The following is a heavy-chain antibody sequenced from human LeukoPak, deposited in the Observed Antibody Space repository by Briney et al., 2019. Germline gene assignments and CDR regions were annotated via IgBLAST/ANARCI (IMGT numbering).Heavy chain of an antibody. CDR3: ARDLGGWSQFDY. J-gene: IGHJ4*02. D-gene: IGHD6-19*01. CDR2: ISGGGGST. V-gene: IGHV3-23*01. Sequence: GGSLRLSCAASGFTFSSYTMSWVRRAPGKGLEWVSAISGGGGSTYYADSVKGRFTISRDNSKNTLYLQMNSLRAEDTAVYYCARDLGGWSQFDYWGQGTLVTVSS. CDR1: GFTFSSYT.